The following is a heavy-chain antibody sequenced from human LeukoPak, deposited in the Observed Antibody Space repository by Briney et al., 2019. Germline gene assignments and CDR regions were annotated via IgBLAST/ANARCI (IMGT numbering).Heavy chain of an antibody. V-gene: IGHV4-39*07. CDR2: MYYSGST. J-gene: IGHJ6*03. Sequence: PSETLSLTCTVSGGSISSKNDYWGWIRQPPGKGLEWIGIMYYSGSTYYNPSLESRVTIPLDTSKNQFSLKLRSVTAADKAVYYCAREGRYRYGYNEYHLYMDIWGKGTTVTVSS. D-gene: IGHD5-18*01. CDR3: AREGRYRYGYNEYHLYMDI. CDR1: GGSISSKNDY.